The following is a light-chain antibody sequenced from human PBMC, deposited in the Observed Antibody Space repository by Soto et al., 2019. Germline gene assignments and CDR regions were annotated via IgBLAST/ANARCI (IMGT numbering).Light chain of an antibody. CDR1: QSVSSGN. Sequence: EIVLTQSPGTLSLSPGERASLSCRASQSVSSGNLAWYQQKPGQAPRLVIYGASIRATGIPDRFSGSGSGTDFTLTIRRLEPEDLAVYYCQQYRPSPRKFGQGTKVEL. J-gene: IGKJ1*01. V-gene: IGKV3-20*01. CDR2: GAS. CDR3: QQYRPSPRK.